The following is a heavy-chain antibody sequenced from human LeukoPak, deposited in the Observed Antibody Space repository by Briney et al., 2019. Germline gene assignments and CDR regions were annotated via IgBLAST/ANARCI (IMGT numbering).Heavy chain of an antibody. CDR1: GFTFSSFS. CDR3: ANHFACGSTSCPPFDY. D-gene: IGHD2-2*01. J-gene: IGHJ4*02. V-gene: IGHV3-21*01. Sequence: GGSLRLSCAAAGFTFSSFSMGWVRQARGGGLVWVSSIRDSSFYIYYADSVDGLFTISRDNAKNSLYLQMSSLRAEDTGVYYCANHFACGSTSCPPFDYWGQGTLVTVSA. CDR2: IRDSSFYI.